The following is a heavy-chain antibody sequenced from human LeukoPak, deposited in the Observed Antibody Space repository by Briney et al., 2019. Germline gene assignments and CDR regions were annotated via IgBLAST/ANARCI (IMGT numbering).Heavy chain of an antibody. Sequence: ASVKVSCKASGYTFTGYYMHWVRQAPGQGLEWMGWISAYNGNTNYAQKLQGRVTMTTDTSTSTAYMELRSLRSDDTAVYYCAFGWLMGNVNAPADYWGQGTLVTVSS. CDR3: AFGWLMGNVNAPADY. J-gene: IGHJ4*02. V-gene: IGHV1-18*04. CDR1: GYTFTGYY. D-gene: IGHD2-8*01. CDR2: ISAYNGNT.